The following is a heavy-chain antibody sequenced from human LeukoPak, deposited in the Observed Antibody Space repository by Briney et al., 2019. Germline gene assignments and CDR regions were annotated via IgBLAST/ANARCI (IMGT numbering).Heavy chain of an antibody. V-gene: IGHV1-46*01. Sequence: ASVKVSCKASGYTFTSYYIHWVRQAPGQGLEWMGIINPSGGSTTYAQKFQGRVTMTRDTSTSTVYMELSSLRSDDTAVYYCARDPHNGNWFDPWGQGTLVTVSS. CDR2: INPSGGST. CDR1: GYTFTSYY. CDR3: ARDPHNGNWFDP. D-gene: IGHD1-1*01. J-gene: IGHJ5*02.